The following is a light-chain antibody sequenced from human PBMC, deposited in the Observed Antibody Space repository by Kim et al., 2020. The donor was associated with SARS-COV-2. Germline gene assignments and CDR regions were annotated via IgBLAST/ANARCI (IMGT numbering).Light chain of an antibody. V-gene: IGLV6-57*01. CDR1: SGSIATTD. CDR3: QSYDNHNWV. CDR2: DEN. Sequence: GMTVNIPGPRRSGSIATTDVHWYQQRPGSSPTNVIYDENQRPSGVPDRFSGSIDSSSNSASLTISGLKTEDEAEYYCQSYDNHNWVFGGGTQLTVL. J-gene: IGLJ3*02.